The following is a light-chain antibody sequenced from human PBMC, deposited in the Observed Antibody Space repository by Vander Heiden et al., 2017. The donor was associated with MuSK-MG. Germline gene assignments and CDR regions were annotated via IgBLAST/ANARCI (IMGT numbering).Light chain of an antibody. CDR2: DAS. CDR3: QQYNNLPYT. V-gene: IGKV3-15*01. CDR1: QSISSN. J-gene: IGKJ3*01. Sequence: ETVMTQSPATLSVSPGERVTLSCRASQSISSNLAWYQQKPGQTPRLLIYDASTRATSIPATISGSGSGTDFTLTISSLQSEDIAFYYCQQYNNLPYTFGPGTKLGVK.